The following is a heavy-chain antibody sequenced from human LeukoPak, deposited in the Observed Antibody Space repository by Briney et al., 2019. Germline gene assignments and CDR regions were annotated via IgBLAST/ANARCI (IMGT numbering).Heavy chain of an antibody. D-gene: IGHD1-26*01. J-gene: IGHJ6*03. Sequence: GGSLRLSCAASGFTFSSYAMHWVRQAPGKGLEWVAVISYDGSNKYYADSVKGRFTVSRDNSKNTLYLQMNSLRAEDTAVYYCARGMGGFYYYYYMDVWGKGTTVTVSS. CDR3: ARGMGGFYYYYYMDV. V-gene: IGHV3-30*04. CDR1: GFTFSSYA. CDR2: ISYDGSNK.